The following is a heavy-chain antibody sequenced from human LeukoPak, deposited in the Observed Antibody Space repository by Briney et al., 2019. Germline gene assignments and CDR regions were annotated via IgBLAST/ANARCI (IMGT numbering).Heavy chain of an antibody. J-gene: IGHJ5*02. V-gene: IGHV4-4*07. CDR1: GGSISGYF. CDR2: IHDNGDS. Sequence: PSETLSLTCTVSGGSISGYFWSWIRQPAGKGLEWIGRIHDNGDSNHNPSLKSRVTMALDTSGNQVSLKLTSVTAADTAIYYCARAPSGCGGTCLSHHWGPGTLVTVSS. D-gene: IGHD2-15*01. CDR3: ARAPSGCGGTCLSHH.